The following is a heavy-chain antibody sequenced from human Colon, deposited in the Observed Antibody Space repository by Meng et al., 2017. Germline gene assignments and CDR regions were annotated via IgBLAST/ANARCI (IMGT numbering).Heavy chain of an antibody. V-gene: IGHV4-61*01. CDR1: GGTVSSGSYY. Sequence: SCTVTASGGTVSSGSYYWSCIPQPPGKELELIGDIYYSGSTNYNPSRKSRVTISVDTSKNQFSLKLSSVTAADTAVYYCARGASDYDFDYWGQGTLVTVSS. CDR3: ARGASDYDFDY. J-gene: IGHJ4*02. CDR2: IYYSGST. D-gene: IGHD3-22*01.